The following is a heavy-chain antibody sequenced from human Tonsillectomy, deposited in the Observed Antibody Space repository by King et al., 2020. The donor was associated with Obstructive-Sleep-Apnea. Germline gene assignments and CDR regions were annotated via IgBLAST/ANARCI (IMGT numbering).Heavy chain of an antibody. CDR3: ASLSLVVASTWDY. J-gene: IGHJ4*02. Sequence: QLQESGPGLVKPSETLSLTCTVSGGSISSSSYYWGWIRQPPGKGLEWIGSIYYSGSTYYNPSLKSRVTISVDTSKNQFSLKLSSVTAADTAVYYCASLSLVVASTWDYWGQGTLVTVSS. CDR2: IYYSGST. D-gene: IGHD2-15*01. CDR1: GGSISSSSYY. V-gene: IGHV4-39*01.